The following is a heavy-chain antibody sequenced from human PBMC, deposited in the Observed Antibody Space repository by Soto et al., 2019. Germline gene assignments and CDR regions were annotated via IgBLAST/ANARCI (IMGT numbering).Heavy chain of an antibody. Sequence: GASVKVSCKASGGTFSSYAISWVRQAPGQGLEWMGGIIPIFGTANYAQKFQGRVTITADESTSTAYMELSSLRSEDTAVYYCARDHYYYGSGSYYMGPRYYGMDVWGPGTTVTVYS. D-gene: IGHD3-10*01. CDR1: GGTFSSYA. V-gene: IGHV1-69*13. CDR2: IIPIFGTA. J-gene: IGHJ6*02. CDR3: ARDHYYYGSGSYYMGPRYYGMDV.